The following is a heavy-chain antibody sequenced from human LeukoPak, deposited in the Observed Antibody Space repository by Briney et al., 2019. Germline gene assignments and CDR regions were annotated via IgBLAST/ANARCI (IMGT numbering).Heavy chain of an antibody. D-gene: IGHD1-1*01. J-gene: IGHJ4*02. CDR2: IHYSGSS. Sequence: SETLSLTCTVPGDSIIGSYWTWIRQTPGKGLEWIGYIHYSGSSNYNPSLQSRVTISVDTSRGHFSLKLSSATVADTAVYYCARGERLGPDFWGQGTLVTVSS. CDR3: ARGERLGPDF. V-gene: IGHV4-59*01. CDR1: GDSIIGSY.